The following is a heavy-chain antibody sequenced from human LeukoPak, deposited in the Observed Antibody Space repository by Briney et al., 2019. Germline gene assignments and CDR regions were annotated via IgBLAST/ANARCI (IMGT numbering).Heavy chain of an antibody. V-gene: IGHV4-34*01. J-gene: IGHJ4*02. CDR1: GGSFSGYY. CDR3: ARVIDSHSSGYYLAY. Sequence: ASETLSLTCAVYGGSFSGYYWSWIRQPPGKGLEWIGEINDSGSTSYNPSLKSRVSISVDTSKNQFSLKLSSVTAADTAVYYCARVIDSHSSGYYLAYWGQGTRVTVSS. CDR2: INDSGST. D-gene: IGHD3-22*01.